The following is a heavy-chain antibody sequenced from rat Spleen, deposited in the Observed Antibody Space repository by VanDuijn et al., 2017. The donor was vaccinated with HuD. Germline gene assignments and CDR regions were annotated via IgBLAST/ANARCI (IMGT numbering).Heavy chain of an antibody. V-gene: IGHV2-43*01. Sequence: QVQLKESGPGLVQPSQTLSLTCTVSGFSLTNYHVGWVRQSPGKGLEWMGVIWTGGTTAYHSSFNSRLSVSRDISKSQVFLKIYSLQTEDTAMYICTRGLGDYWGQGVMVTVSS. CDR3: TRGLGDY. D-gene: IGHD5-1*01. CDR2: IWTGGTT. J-gene: IGHJ2*01. CDR1: GFSLTNYH.